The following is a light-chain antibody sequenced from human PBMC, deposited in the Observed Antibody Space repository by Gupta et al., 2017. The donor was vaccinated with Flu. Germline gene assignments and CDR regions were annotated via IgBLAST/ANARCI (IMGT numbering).Light chain of an antibody. V-gene: IGKV2-30*01. Sequence: ISCRSSQGLVYSDGNTYLHWFQQRPGQSPRRLIHLVSSRESGVPDRFSGSGSGAYFTLRISRVEADDVGVYYCMQGAHWPWTFGQGTKVEI. CDR2: LVS. J-gene: IGKJ1*01. CDR1: QGLVYSDGNTY. CDR3: MQGAHWPWT.